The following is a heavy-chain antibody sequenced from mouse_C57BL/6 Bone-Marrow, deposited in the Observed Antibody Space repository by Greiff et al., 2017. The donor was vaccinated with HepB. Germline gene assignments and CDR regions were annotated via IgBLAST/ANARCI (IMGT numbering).Heavy chain of an antibody. J-gene: IGHJ2*01. D-gene: IGHD4-1*01. V-gene: IGHV1-15*01. Sequence: QVQLQQSGAELVRPGASVTLSCKASGYTFTDYEMHWVKQTPVHGLEWIGAIDPETGGTAYNQKFKGKAILTADKSSSTAYMELRSLTSEDSAVYYCTKAGTWDIGFDYWGQGTTLTVSS. CDR1: GYTFTDYE. CDR2: IDPETGGT. CDR3: TKAGTWDIGFDY.